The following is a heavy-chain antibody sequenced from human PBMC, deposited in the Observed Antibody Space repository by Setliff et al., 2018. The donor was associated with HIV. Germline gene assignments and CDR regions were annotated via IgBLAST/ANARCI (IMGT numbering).Heavy chain of an antibody. CDR3: AREERIAAAGA. V-gene: IGHV1-3*01. Sequence: ASVKVSCKASGYTFTNYYIHWVRQAPGQSLEWMGWINAGYGNTKYSQKFQGRVTITRDASASTAYMELSSLRSEDTAVYYCAREERIAAAGAWGQGTLVTVSS. CDR2: INAGYGNT. J-gene: IGHJ5*02. CDR1: GYTFTNYY. D-gene: IGHD6-13*01.